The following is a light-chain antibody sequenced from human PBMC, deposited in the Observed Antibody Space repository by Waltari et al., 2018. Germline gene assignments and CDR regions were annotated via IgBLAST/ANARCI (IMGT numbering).Light chain of an antibody. V-gene: IGKV1-6*01. CDR1: QFIRSD. Sequence: AIQVTQSPSSLSASVGDRVTMTCRASQFIRSDLGWYQHKPGKAPKLLISGASTLHNAEPPRFSGNGSGTDFTLTIRSLEPEDFATYYCLQDYDYPRTFRQGTKVEIK. CDR3: LQDYDYPRT. J-gene: IGKJ1*01. CDR2: GAS.